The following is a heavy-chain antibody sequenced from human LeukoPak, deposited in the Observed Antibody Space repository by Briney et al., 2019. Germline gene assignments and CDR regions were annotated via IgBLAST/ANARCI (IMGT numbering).Heavy chain of an antibody. D-gene: IGHD3-10*01. V-gene: IGHV3-30*02. CDR2: IRYDGSNK. CDR1: GFTFSSYG. CDR3: AKDQYYYGSGSYYYFDY. Sequence: GGSLRLSCAASGFTFSSYGMHWVRQAPGKGLEWVAFIRYDGSNKYYADSVKGRFTISRDNSKNTLYLQMNSLRAEDTAVYYCAKDQYYYGSGSYYYFDYWGQGTLVTVSS. J-gene: IGHJ4*02.